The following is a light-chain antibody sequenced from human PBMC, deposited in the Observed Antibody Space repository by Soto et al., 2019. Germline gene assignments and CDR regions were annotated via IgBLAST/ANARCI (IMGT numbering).Light chain of an antibody. J-gene: IGKJ5*01. Sequence: EIVLTQSPATLSLSPGERATLSCRASQTINNFLAWYQQKPGQAPRLLIYDTSNRAAGIPARFSGSGSGTDFTLTISSLEPEDFAVYYCQQRSSWPNFGQGTRREIK. V-gene: IGKV3-11*01. CDR1: QTINNF. CDR2: DTS. CDR3: QQRSSWPN.